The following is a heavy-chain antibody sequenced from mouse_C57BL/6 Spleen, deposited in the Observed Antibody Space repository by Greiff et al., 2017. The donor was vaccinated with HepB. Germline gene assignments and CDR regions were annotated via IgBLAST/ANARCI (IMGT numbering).Heavy chain of an antibody. V-gene: IGHV1-82*01. CDR3: ARAYGNYGYFDY. CDR2: FYPGDGDT. D-gene: IGHD2-1*01. J-gene: IGHJ2*01. CDR1: GYAFSSSW. Sequence: VQLQQSGPELVKPGASVKISCKASGYAFSSSWMNWVKRRPGKGLEWIGRFYPGDGDTNYNGKFKGKATLTADKSSTTAYMQLSSQTSEDSAVYFGARAYGNYGYFDYWGQGTTLTVSS.